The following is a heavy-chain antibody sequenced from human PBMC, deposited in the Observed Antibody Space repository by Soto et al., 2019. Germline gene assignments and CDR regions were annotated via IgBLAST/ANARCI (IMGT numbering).Heavy chain of an antibody. D-gene: IGHD6-13*01. CDR3: ARVYSSSSSFYYMDV. CDR1: GYTFTSYG. Sequence: ASVKVSCKASGYTFTSYGISWVRQAPGQGLEWMGWISAYNGNTNYAQKLQGRVTMTTDTSTSTAYMELRSLRSDDTAVYYCARVYSSSSSFYYMDVWGKGTTVTVSS. CDR2: ISAYNGNT. V-gene: IGHV1-18*01. J-gene: IGHJ6*03.